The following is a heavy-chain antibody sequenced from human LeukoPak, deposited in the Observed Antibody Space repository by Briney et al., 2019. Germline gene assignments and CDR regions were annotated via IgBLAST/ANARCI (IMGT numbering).Heavy chain of an antibody. CDR1: TDSITSNW. Sequence: PSETLSLTCAVSTDSITSNWWSWVRQPPGKGLEWIGEVHKSGSTNYYPSLQSRVTISIDKSKNQIALELSSVTAADTAVYYCAKEIVGAPTPGAYWGQGILVTVSS. D-gene: IGHD1-26*01. CDR3: AKEIVGAPTPGAY. CDR2: VHKSGST. J-gene: IGHJ4*02. V-gene: IGHV4-4*02.